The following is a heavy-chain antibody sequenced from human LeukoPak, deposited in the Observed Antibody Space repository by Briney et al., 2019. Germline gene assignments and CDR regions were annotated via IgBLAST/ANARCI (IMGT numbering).Heavy chain of an antibody. CDR2: ISGSGGTT. V-gene: IGHV3-23*01. J-gene: IGHJ4*02. CDR1: GFTFSSYA. D-gene: IGHD1-7*01. CDR3: AKARVTGSTTLAY. Sequence: PGGSLRLSCAASGFTFSSYAMSWVRQAPGKGLEWVSAISGSGGTTYYADSVKGRFTISRDNSKNTLYLQVNSLGVEDTAVYYCAKARVTGSTTLAYWGQGTLVTVSS.